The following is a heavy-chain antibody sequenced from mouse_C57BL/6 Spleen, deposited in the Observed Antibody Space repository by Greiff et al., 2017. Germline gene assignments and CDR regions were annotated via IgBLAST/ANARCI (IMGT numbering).Heavy chain of an antibody. J-gene: IGHJ1*03. V-gene: IGHV5-9-1*02. CDR1: GFTFSSYA. Sequence: EVQRVESGEGLVKPGGSLKLSCAASGFTFSSYAMSWVRQTPEKRLEWVAYISSGGDYIYYADTVKGRFTISRDNARNTLYLQMSSLKSEDTAMYYCTRAGGNPYWYFDVWGTGTTVTVSS. CDR3: TRAGGNPYWYFDV. CDR2: ISSGGDYI. D-gene: IGHD2-1*01.